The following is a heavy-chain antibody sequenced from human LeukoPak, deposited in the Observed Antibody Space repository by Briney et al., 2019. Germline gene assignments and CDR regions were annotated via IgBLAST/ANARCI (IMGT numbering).Heavy chain of an antibody. CDR2: IWYDGRNK. CDR1: GFTFSRHG. Sequence: GGSLRVSCAASGFTFSRHGMLWVRQAPGKGLEWVAVIWYDGRNKYYADSVKGRFTISRDDFKSTLYLQMNSLRAEDTAVYYCARDIARARMDVWGQGTTVSLSS. J-gene: IGHJ6*02. D-gene: IGHD2-21*01. V-gene: IGHV3-33*01. CDR3: ARDIARARMDV.